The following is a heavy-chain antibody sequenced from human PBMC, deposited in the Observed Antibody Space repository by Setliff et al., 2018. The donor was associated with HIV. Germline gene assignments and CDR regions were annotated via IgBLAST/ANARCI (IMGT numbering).Heavy chain of an antibody. Sequence: NPSETLSLTCAVYGGSFSGYYWSWIRQPPGKGLEWIGEIKHSGSTNYNMSLWSRVTISLDASRNQFSLELISVTAADTAVYYCAGGPGTTSIDYWAQGTLVTVSS. D-gene: IGHD1-26*01. J-gene: IGHJ4*02. V-gene: IGHV4-34*01. CDR2: IKHSGST. CDR3: AGGPGTTSIDY. CDR1: GGSFSGYY.